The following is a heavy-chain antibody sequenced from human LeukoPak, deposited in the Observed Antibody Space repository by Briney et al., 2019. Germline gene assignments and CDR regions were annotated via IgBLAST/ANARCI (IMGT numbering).Heavy chain of an antibody. J-gene: IGHJ4*02. CDR2: IYYSGST. D-gene: IGHD3-16*02. Sequence: ASETLSLTCTVSGGSISSSDYYWGWIRQPPGKGLEWIGSIYYSGSTYYNPSLKSRVTISVDTSKKQFSLKLSSVTAADTAVYYCARIYPALFDNWGQGTLVTVSS. V-gene: IGHV4-39*01. CDR3: ARIYPALFDN. CDR1: GGSISSSDYY.